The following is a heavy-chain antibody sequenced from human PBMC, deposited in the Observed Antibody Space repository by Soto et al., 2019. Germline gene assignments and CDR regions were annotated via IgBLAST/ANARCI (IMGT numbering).Heavy chain of an antibody. CDR1: GYSFTNYW. CDR2: IYLGDSDT. V-gene: IGHV5-51*01. D-gene: IGHD3-3*01. Sequence: GESLKISCKGSGYSFTNYWIGWVRQMPGKGLEWMGTIYLGDSDTRYSPSFQGRVTISADKSISAAYLQWGSLKASDTAMYYCARQGGPYYDFWSVLDVWGQGTTVTVSS. J-gene: IGHJ6*02. CDR3: ARQGGPYYDFWSVLDV.